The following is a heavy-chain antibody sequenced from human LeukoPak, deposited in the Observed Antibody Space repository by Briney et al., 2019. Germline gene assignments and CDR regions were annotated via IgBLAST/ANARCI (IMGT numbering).Heavy chain of an antibody. J-gene: IGHJ4*02. CDR3: AKGQELDDGVFDS. Sequence: PGGSLRLSCAASGFTFRSIAMTWVPQAPGKGLEWVSSIRTNGDTTYNADSVKGRFTISRDNSKNTLYLQMNRLRVEDTAIYYCAKGQELDDGVFDSWGQGTLVTVSS. CDR2: IRTNGDTT. V-gene: IGHV3-23*01. CDR1: GFTFRSIA. D-gene: IGHD1-1*01.